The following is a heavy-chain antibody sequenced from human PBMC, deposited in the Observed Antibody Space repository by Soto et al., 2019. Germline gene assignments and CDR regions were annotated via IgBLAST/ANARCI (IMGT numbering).Heavy chain of an antibody. V-gene: IGHV3-21*01. CDR2: ISDSGHYI. CDR1: GFTFSTYG. CDR3: ARSGLALPYSASHWFDP. Sequence: VGSLRLSCAASGFTFSTYGMNWVRQAPGKGLEWLSSISDSGHYIYYADSVKGRFTISRGNAKNSLFLQMNSLRGEDTAVYYCARSGLALPYSASHWFDPWGHGTLVTVSS. D-gene: IGHD3-22*01. J-gene: IGHJ5*02.